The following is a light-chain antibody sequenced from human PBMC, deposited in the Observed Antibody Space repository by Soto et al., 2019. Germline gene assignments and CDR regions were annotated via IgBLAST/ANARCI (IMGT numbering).Light chain of an antibody. Sequence: DVQMTQSPSSLSASVGDRVTITCRASQSIVSSLNWYQQRPGTAPKLLIFAASNLESGVPSRFSGRGSATDFTLSISSLQPEDFATYFCQQTYSMPVTFGQGTKLEMK. CDR2: AAS. CDR3: QQTYSMPVT. J-gene: IGKJ2*01. CDR1: QSIVSS. V-gene: IGKV1-39*01.